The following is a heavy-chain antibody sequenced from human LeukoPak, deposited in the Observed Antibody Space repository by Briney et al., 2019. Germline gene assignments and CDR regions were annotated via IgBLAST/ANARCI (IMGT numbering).Heavy chain of an antibody. CDR3: ARDPLYDFWSGYAGYYGMDV. Sequence: GGSLRLSCAASGFTFSDYYMSWIRQAPGKGLEWVSYISSSGSTIYYADSVKGRFTISRDNAKNSLYLQMNSLRAEDTAVYYCARDPLYDFWSGYAGYYGMDVWGQGTTVTVSS. CDR1: GFTFSDYY. CDR2: ISSSGSTI. V-gene: IGHV3-11*01. J-gene: IGHJ6*02. D-gene: IGHD3-3*01.